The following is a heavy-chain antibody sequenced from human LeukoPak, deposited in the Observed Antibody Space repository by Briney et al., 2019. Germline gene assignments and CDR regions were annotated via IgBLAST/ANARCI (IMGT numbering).Heavy chain of an antibody. D-gene: IGHD3-22*01. CDR2: IIPIFGTA. Sequence: ASVKVSCKASGYTFTGYYMHWVRQAPGQGLEWMGGIIPIFGTANYAQKFQGRVTITADESTITAYMELSSLRSEDTAVYYCARERIEHETYYYDSSGYYPRYFQHWGQGTLVTVSS. CDR1: GYTFTGYY. J-gene: IGHJ1*01. CDR3: ARERIEHETYYYDSSGYYPRYFQH. V-gene: IGHV1-69*13.